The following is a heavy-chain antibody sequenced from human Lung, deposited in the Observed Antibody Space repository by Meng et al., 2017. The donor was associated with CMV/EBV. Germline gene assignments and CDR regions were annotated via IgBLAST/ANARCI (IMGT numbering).Heavy chain of an antibody. D-gene: IGHD6-19*01. CDR3: AKELHSGWSYYFAY. CDR1: GFTFRTYA. J-gene: IGHJ4*02. Sequence: GEXXKISCAASGFTFRTYAMSWVRQVPGKGLEWVSSISGSGGTTHYVDSVKGRFTISKDTSRDTLYLQMNSLRAEDTAVYYCAKELHSGWSYYFAYWGQGALVTVSS. CDR2: ISGSGGTT. V-gene: IGHV3-23*01.